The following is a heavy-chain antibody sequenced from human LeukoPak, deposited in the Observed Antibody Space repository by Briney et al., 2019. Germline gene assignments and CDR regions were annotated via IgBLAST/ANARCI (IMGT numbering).Heavy chain of an antibody. V-gene: IGHV3-64*01. D-gene: IGHD3-10*01. J-gene: IGHJ4*02. CDR1: GFTFSSYA. CDR2: ISSNGGST. Sequence: GGSLRLSCAASGFTFSSYAMHWVRQAPGKGLEYVSAISSNGGSTYYANSVKGRFTISRDNSKNTLYLQMGSLRAGDMAVYYCARDGRMVRGSLFDYWGQGTLVTVSS. CDR3: ARDGRMVRGSLFDY.